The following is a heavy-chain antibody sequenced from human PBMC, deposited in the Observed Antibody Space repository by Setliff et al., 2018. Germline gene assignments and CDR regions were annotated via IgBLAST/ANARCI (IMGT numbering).Heavy chain of an antibody. V-gene: IGHV3-21*01. D-gene: IGHD4-4*01. Sequence: GGSLRLSCAVSGLTFSSYWLTSVRQAPGKGLEWVSVIGESGGDTYYADSVKGRFTISRDNAKNSLYLQMNTLRAEDTAVYYCARSTETFSGEDFYFFYYMDVWGKGTTVTVSS. CDR3: ARSTETFSGEDFYFFYYMDV. CDR1: GLTFSSYW. CDR2: IGESGGDT. J-gene: IGHJ6*03.